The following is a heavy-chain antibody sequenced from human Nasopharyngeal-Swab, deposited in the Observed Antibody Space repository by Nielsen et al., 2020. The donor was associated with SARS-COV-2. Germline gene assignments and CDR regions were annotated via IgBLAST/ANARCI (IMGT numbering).Heavy chain of an antibody. V-gene: IGHV4-61*02. Sequence: SETLSLTCTVSGGSISSGGYYWSWIRQPAGKGLEWIGRIYTSGSTNYNPSLKSRVTISVDTSKNQFSLKLSSVTAADTAVYYCARSYDFWGGYHYNWFDPWGQGTLVTVSS. CDR2: IYTSGST. CDR1: GGSISSGGYY. D-gene: IGHD3-3*01. J-gene: IGHJ5*02. CDR3: ARSYDFWGGYHYNWFDP.